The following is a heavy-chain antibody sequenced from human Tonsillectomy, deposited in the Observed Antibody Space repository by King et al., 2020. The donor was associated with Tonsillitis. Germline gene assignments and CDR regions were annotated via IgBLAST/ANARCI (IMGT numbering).Heavy chain of an antibody. CDR2: FDPEDGET. CDR1: GYTLTELS. V-gene: IGHV1-24*01. D-gene: IGHD3-22*01. J-gene: IGHJ3*02. CDR3: ATDGRLHYYDTYAYRI. Sequence: QLVQSGADVKKPGASVKVSCKVSGYTLTELSIHWVRQAPGKGLEWMGGFDPEDGETISAQKFQGRVTMSGDTSTDTAYMELSSLRSEDTAVYYCATDGRLHYYDTYAYRIRGQGTMVTVSS.